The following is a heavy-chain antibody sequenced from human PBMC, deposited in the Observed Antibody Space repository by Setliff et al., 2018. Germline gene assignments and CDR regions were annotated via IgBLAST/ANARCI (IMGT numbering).Heavy chain of an antibody. CDR2: IKGQTDGGTT. D-gene: IGHD2-21*01. CDR1: GFTFSSYS. V-gene: IGHV3-15*01. J-gene: IGHJ4*02. Sequence: PGGSLRLSCAASGFTFSSYSMNWVRQAPGKGLEWVGRIKGQTDGGTTDYAAPVKGRFTISRDDSKNTAYLQMNSLKTEDTAVYYCTRHEYVLWWGQGTLVTVSS. CDR3: TRHEYVLW.